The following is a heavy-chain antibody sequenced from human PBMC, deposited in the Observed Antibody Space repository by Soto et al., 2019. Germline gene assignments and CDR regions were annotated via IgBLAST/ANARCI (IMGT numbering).Heavy chain of an antibody. J-gene: IGHJ4*02. CDR1: GFTFPDYG. V-gene: IGHV3-23*01. CDR3: AKVGYYDNSGTSYYFDY. D-gene: IGHD3-22*01. Sequence: GGSLRLSCAASGFTFPDYGMNWVRQAPGKGLEWVSAISGSGDRTFYADSVKGRFTVSRDNSRNTLFLQMISLRAEDTALYYCAKVGYYDNSGTSYYFDYLGQGTLVTVSS. CDR2: ISGSGDRT.